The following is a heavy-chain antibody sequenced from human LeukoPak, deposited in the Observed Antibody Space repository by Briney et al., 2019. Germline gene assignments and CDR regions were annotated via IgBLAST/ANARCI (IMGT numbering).Heavy chain of an antibody. J-gene: IGHJ4*02. CDR3: AREIWLQEPRPYFDY. CDR2: ISSSSTYK. CDR1: GFTFNVYS. D-gene: IGHD5-24*01. Sequence: GGSLRLSCAASGFTFNVYSMNWVRQAPGKGLEWVSCISSSSTYKYCADSIKGRFTISRDNAKNSLYLQMNSLRAEDTAVYYCAREIWLQEPRPYFDYWGQGTLVTVSS. V-gene: IGHV3-21*01.